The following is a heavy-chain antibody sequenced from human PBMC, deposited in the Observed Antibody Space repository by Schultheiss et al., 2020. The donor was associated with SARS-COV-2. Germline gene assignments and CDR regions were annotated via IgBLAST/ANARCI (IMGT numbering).Heavy chain of an antibody. Sequence: SQTLSLTCAVSGGSISSGGYSWSWIRQPPGKGLEWIGYIYHSGSTYYNPSLKSRVTISVDRSKNQFSLKLSSVTAADTAVYYCARFSASGSIFDAFDIWGQGTMVTVSS. D-gene: IGHD6-13*01. J-gene: IGHJ3*02. V-gene: IGHV4-30-2*01. CDR2: IYHSGST. CDR1: GGSISSGGYS. CDR3: ARFSASGSIFDAFDI.